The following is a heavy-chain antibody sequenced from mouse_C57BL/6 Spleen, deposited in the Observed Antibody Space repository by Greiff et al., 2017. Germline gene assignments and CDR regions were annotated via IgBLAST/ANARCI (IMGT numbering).Heavy chain of an antibody. D-gene: IGHD4-1*01. CDR2: INPNNGGT. CDR3: ARSWDAWFAY. V-gene: IGHV1-26*01. CDR1: GYTFTDYY. J-gene: IGHJ3*01. Sequence: VQLKESGPELVKPGASVKISCKASGYTFTDYYMNWVQQSHGKSLEWIGDINPNNGGTSYNQKFKGKATLTVDKSSSTAYMELRSLTSEDSAVYYCARSWDAWFAYWGQGTLVTVSA.